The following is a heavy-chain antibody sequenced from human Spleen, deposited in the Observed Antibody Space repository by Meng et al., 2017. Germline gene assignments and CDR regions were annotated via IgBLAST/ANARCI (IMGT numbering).Heavy chain of an antibody. J-gene: IGHJ4*02. CDR1: GYPFASAS. V-gene: IGHV1-69*13. Sequence: SVKVSCKASGYPFASASISWVRQAPGQGLEWMGGIIPIFGTTNYAQKFQDRVTITSDESTSTVYMELTRLTSEDTAVYFCARKAGNCISTTCYSLDYWGQGTLVTVSS. CDR2: IIPIFGTT. D-gene: IGHD2-2*01. CDR3: ARKAGNCISTTCYSLDY.